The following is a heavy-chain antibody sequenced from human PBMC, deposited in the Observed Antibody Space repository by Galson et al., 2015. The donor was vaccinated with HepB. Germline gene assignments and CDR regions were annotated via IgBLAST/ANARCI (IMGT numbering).Heavy chain of an antibody. CDR3: ARDDGAFDV. D-gene: IGHD5-24*01. CDR2: INLNNGDT. CDR1: GYTFISYL. V-gene: IGHV1-3*01. J-gene: IGHJ3*01. Sequence: SVKVSCKASGYTFISYLIHWVRQAPGQGLEWMGWINLNNGDTQYSQRFQGRITITRDTSASIAYMELSSLRSEDTAMFYCARDDGAFDVWGQGTMVTVSS.